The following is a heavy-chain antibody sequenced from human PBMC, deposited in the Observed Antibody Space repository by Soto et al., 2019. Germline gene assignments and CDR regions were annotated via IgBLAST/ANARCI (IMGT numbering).Heavy chain of an antibody. D-gene: IGHD2-15*01. CDR3: ARLGKAGYYYHYYMDV. J-gene: IGHJ6*03. CDR1: GGSISSYY. V-gene: IGHV4-59*08. Sequence: SETLSLTCTVSGGSISSYYWSWIRQPPGKGLEWIGYIYYSGSTNYNPSLKSRVTISVDTSKNQFSLKLSSVTAADTAVYYCARLGKAGYYYHYYMDVWGKGTTVTVSS. CDR2: IYYSGST.